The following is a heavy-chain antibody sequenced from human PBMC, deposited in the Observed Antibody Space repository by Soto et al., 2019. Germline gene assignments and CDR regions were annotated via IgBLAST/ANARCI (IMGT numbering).Heavy chain of an antibody. Sequence: SETLSLTCTFSGGSISSGGYYWSWIRQPPGKGLEWIGEINHSGSTNYNPSLKSRVTISVDTSKNQFSLKLSSVTAADTAVYYCARGRVVVVVAATLFWFDPWGQGTLVTVSS. CDR2: INHSGST. D-gene: IGHD2-15*01. V-gene: IGHV4-39*07. CDR1: GGSISSGGYY. CDR3: ARGRVVVVVAATLFWFDP. J-gene: IGHJ5*02.